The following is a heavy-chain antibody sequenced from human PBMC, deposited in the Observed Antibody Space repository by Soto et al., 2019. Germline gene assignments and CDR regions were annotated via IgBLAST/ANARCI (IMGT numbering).Heavy chain of an antibody. J-gene: IGHJ4*02. V-gene: IGHV3-30-3*01. CDR3: AREYCIGSSCYYLDY. D-gene: IGHD2-15*01. Sequence: QVQLVESGGGVVQPGRSLRLSCAASGFTFRSYAMHWVRQAPGKGLEWVAVISYDGSNKYYADSVKGRFTSSRDNSKNTLYLQMYTLRTELTAVYYCAREYCIGSSCYYLDYWGQGTLVSVSS. CDR2: ISYDGSNK. CDR1: GFTFRSYA.